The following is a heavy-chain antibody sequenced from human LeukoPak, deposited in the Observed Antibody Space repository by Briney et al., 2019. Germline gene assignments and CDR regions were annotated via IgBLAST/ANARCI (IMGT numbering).Heavy chain of an antibody. V-gene: IGHV4-34*01. CDR3: ARRDFYSSGSNH. Sequence: SETLSLTCTVSGGSISGYYWNWIRQPPGKGLEWIGEINYSGSTNYNPSLKSRVTISVDTSKNQFSLKLSSVTAADTAVYYCARRDFYSSGSNHWGQGTLVTVSS. D-gene: IGHD3-10*01. CDR2: INYSGST. J-gene: IGHJ4*02. CDR1: GGSISGYY.